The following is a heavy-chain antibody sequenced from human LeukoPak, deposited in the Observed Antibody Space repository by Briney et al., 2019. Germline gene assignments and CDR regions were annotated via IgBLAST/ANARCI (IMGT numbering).Heavy chain of an antibody. J-gene: IGHJ4*02. CDR2: ISGSGGDT. CDR3: AKDLSTFDS. D-gene: IGHD1-1*01. CDR1: GFTFSNFA. V-gene: IGHV3-23*01. Sequence: GGSLRLSCAASGFTFSNFAITWVRQAPGKGLEWVSGISGSGGDTYYPDSVKGRFTISRDNSKNTLYLQMNSLRAEDTALYYCAKDLSTFDSWGQGTLVTVSS.